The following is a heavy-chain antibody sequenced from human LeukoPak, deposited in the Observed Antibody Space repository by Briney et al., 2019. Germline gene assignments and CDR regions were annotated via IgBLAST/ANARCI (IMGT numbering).Heavy chain of an antibody. CDR1: GYSFTSYW. V-gene: IGHV5-51*01. D-gene: IGHD6-19*01. CDR3: ARVRGYSSVQLHY. Sequence: GESLKISCKGSGYSFTSYWIGWVRQMPGKGLVWMGVIYPGDTDNRYSPSVQGQVTISADKSISTAYLQWSSLKAADTAMYYCARVRGYSSVQLHYWGQGTLVTVSS. J-gene: IGHJ4*02. CDR2: IYPGDTDN.